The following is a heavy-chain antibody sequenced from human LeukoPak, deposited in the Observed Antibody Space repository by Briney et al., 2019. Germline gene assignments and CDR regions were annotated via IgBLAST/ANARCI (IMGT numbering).Heavy chain of an antibody. CDR3: ARDLPFEGLLEWLLEY. CDR2: ISAYNGKR. Sequence: ASVKVSCKASGYTFSSFGITWLRQAPGQGLEWMGWISAYNGKRNYAQKFQDRVILTTDTSTSTAYMEMWSLRPDDTAVYYCARDLPFEGLLEWLLEYWGQGTLVTVSS. V-gene: IGHV1-18*04. D-gene: IGHD3-3*01. CDR1: GYTFSSFG. J-gene: IGHJ1*01.